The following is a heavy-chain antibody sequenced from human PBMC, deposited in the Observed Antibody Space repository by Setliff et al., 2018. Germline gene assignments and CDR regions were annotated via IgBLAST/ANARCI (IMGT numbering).Heavy chain of an antibody. D-gene: IGHD2-2*01. J-gene: IGHJ6*02. CDR2: FDPEDGNT. CDR1: EYTLTELS. V-gene: IGHV1-24*01. Sequence: GASVKVSCKVSEYTLTELSRHWVRQAPGKGLEWMGGFDPEDGNTGYAQKFQGRVTMTRNTSISTAYMELSSLRSEDTAVYYCAAEGRVGVPAANYYYYYGMDVWGQGTTVTV. CDR3: AAEGRVGVPAANYYYYYGMDV.